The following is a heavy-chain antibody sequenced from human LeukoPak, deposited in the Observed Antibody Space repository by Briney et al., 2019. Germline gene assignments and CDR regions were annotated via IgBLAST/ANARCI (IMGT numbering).Heavy chain of an antibody. V-gene: IGHV1-69*04. D-gene: IGHD6-13*01. CDR3: ARDSMAAAGPEYYFDY. J-gene: IGHJ4*02. CDR1: GGTFSSYA. Sequence: GASVKVSCKASGGTFSSYAISWVRQAPGQGLEWMGRIIPILGIANYAQKFQGKVTITADKSTSTAYMELSSLRSEDTAVYYCARDSMAAAGPEYYFDYWGQGSLVTVSS. CDR2: IIPILGIA.